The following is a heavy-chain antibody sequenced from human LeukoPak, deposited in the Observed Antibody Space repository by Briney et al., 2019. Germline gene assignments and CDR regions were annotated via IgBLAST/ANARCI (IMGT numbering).Heavy chain of an antibody. CDR1: GGSFSGHY. D-gene: IGHD2-15*01. V-gene: IGHV4-34*01. Sequence: SETLSLTCAVYGGSFSGHYWSWIRQPPGKGLEWIGEINHSGSTNYNPSLKSRVTISVDTSKNQFSLKVSSVTAADTAVYYCARQVVAAATTFDYWGQGSLVTVSS. CDR3: ARQVVAAATTFDY. CDR2: INHSGST. J-gene: IGHJ4*02.